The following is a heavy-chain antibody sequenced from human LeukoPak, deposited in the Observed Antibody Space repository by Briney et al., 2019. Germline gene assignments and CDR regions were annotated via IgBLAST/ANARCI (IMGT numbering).Heavy chain of an antibody. Sequence: PGGSLRLSCAASRFTFSNYAMSWVRQAPGKGLEWVSAISGSGDRTYYADSVKGRFTISRDNSKNTLYQQMSSLRAEDTALYYCAKITFGGVIVLDAFDLWGQGTMVTVSS. V-gene: IGHV3-23*01. J-gene: IGHJ3*01. CDR3: AKITFGGVIVLDAFDL. CDR1: RFTFSNYA. CDR2: ISGSGDRT. D-gene: IGHD3-16*02.